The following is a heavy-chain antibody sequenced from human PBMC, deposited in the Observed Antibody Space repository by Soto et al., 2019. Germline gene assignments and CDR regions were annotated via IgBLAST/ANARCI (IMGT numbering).Heavy chain of an antibody. CDR3: VAGQYFDY. V-gene: IGHV3-23*01. CDR1: GFTFSNSA. CDR2: ITASGVST. Sequence: GGSLRLSCAASGFTFSNSALRWVRQAPGKGLEWVSSITASGVSTYYTDSVKGRFTISRDNSRNTLYVQMNSLRADDTAVYYCVAGQYFDYWGQGTLVTVSS. D-gene: IGHD3-10*01. J-gene: IGHJ4*02.